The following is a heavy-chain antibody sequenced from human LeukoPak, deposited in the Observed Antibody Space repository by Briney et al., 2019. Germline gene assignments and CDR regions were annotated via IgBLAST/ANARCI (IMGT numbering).Heavy chain of an antibody. CDR2: INQDGSEI. D-gene: IGHD3-10*01. CDR3: ARDIWFGELYYYGMDV. J-gene: IGHJ6*02. V-gene: IGHV3-7*01. CDR1: GFTFSRFR. Sequence: GESLRLSCAASGFTFSRFRMSWVRQPPGKGLEWVANINQDGSEIYYVDSVKGRFTVSTDNAKNSLYLQMTSLRAEDTAVYYCARDIWFGELYYYGMDVWGQGTTVTVSS.